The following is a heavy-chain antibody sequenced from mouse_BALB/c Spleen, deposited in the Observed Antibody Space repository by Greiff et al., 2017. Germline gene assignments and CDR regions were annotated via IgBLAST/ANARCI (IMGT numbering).Heavy chain of an antibody. CDR3: ERDGSREGYFDV. D-gene: IGHD1-1*01. CDR2: INPSNGRT. CDR1: GYTFTSYW. J-gene: IGHJ1*01. Sequence: QVQLQQPGAELVKPGASVKLSCKASGYTFTSYWMHWVKQRPGQGLEWIGEINPSNGRTNYNEKFKSKATLTVDKSSSTAYMQLSSLTSEDSAVYDYERDGSREGYFDVWGAGTTVTVSS. V-gene: IGHV1S81*02.